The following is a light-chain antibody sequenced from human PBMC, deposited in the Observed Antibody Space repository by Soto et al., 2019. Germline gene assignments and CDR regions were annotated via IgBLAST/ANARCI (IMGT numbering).Light chain of an antibody. CDR1: QSVSSTY. V-gene: IGKV3-20*01. CDR3: QQYGSSPYT. Sequence: EIVLTQSPGTLSLSPGERAALSCRASQSVSSTYLAWYQQKPGQAPRLLIYGASSRATGIPDRFSGSGSGKDFTLTISRLEPEDLAVYYCQQYGSSPYTFGQGTKVDIK. J-gene: IGKJ2*01. CDR2: GAS.